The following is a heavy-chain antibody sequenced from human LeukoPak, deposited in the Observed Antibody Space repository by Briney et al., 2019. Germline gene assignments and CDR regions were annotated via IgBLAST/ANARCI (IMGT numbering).Heavy chain of an antibody. CDR3: AKVQQWPVENFVY. Sequence: PGGSLRLSCAASGFTFSSYAMSSVRQAPGKGLEWVSAISGSGGSTYYADSVKGRFTISRDNSKNTLYLQMNSLRAEDTAVYYCAKVQQWPVENFVYWGQGTLVSVSS. D-gene: IGHD6-19*01. J-gene: IGHJ4*02. CDR2: ISGSGGST. CDR1: GFTFSSYA. V-gene: IGHV3-23*01.